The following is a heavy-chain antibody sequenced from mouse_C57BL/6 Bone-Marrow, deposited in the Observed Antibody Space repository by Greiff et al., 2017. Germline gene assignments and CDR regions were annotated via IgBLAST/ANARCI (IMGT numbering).Heavy chain of an antibody. CDR2: IDPENGDT. V-gene: IGHV14-4*01. Sequence: VQLQQSGAELVRPGASVKLSCTASGFNIQDDYMHWVKQRPEQGLEWIGWIDPENGDTEYASKFQGKATITADTSSNTAYLQLSSLTSEYTAVYYCTTTLSTGPYFDYWGQGTTLTVSS. D-gene: IGHD2-1*01. CDR1: GFNIQDDY. J-gene: IGHJ2*01. CDR3: TTTLSTGPYFDY.